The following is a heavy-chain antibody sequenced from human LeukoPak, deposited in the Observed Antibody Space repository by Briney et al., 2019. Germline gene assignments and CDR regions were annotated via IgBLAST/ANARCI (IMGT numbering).Heavy chain of an antibody. Sequence: SETLSLTCTVSGGSISSYYWSWIRQPAGKGLEWIGRIYTSGSTNYNPSLKSRVTMSVDTSKNQCSLKLSSVTAADTAAYYCARGLSAGRGVNKLYYFDYWGQGPLVTVSS. CDR3: ARGLSAGRGVNKLYYFDY. CDR1: GGSISSYY. D-gene: IGHD3-10*01. J-gene: IGHJ4*02. V-gene: IGHV4-4*07. CDR2: IYTSGST.